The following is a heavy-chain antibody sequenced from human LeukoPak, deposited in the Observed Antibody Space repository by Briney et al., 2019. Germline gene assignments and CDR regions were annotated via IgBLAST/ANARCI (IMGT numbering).Heavy chain of an antibody. CDR2: ISGSGGST. V-gene: IGHV3-23*01. Sequence: GGSLRLSCAASGFTFSSYEMNWVRQAPGKGLEWVSAISGSGGSTYYADSVKGRFTISRDNSKNTLYLQMNSLRAEDTAVYYCAKGAAGTQYYYMDVWGKGTTVTVSS. CDR1: GFTFSSYE. D-gene: IGHD6-13*01. CDR3: AKGAAGTQYYYMDV. J-gene: IGHJ6*03.